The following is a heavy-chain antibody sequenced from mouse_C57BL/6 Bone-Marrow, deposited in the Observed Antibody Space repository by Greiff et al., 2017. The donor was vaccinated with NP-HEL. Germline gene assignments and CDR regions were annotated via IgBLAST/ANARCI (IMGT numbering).Heavy chain of an antibody. CDR2: IYPRSGNT. J-gene: IGHJ4*01. D-gene: IGHD3-3*01. CDR1: GYTFTSYG. V-gene: IGHV1-81*01. CDR3: ARERLGAMDY. Sequence: VQLQQSGAELARPGASVKLPCKASGYTFTSYGISWVKQRTGQGLEWIGEIYPRSGNTYYNEKFKGKATLTADKSSSTAYMELRSLTSEDSAVYFCARERLGAMDYWGQGTSVTVSS.